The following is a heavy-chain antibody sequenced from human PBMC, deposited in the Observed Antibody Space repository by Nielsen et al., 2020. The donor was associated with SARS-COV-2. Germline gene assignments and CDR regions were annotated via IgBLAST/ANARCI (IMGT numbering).Heavy chain of an antibody. CDR3: ARDKEWLGEPPFPYYGMDV. CDR2: ISSSSSYI. D-gene: IGHD3-10*01. CDR1: GFTFSSYS. V-gene: IGHV3-21*01. Sequence: GESLKISCAASGFTFSSYSMNWVRQAPGKGLEWVSSISSSSSYIYYADSVKGRFTISRDNAKNSLYLQMNSLRAEDTAVYYCARDKEWLGEPPFPYYGMDVWGRGTTGTVSS. J-gene: IGHJ6*02.